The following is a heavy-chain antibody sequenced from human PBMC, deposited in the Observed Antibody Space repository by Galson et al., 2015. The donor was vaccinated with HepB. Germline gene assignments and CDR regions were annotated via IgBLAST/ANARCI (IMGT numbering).Heavy chain of an antibody. CDR3: VRNPPGTGYYDY. J-gene: IGHJ4*02. V-gene: IGHV1-3*01. D-gene: IGHD3-9*01. CDR2: INAGNGKK. CDR1: GCTFTRYA. Sequence: SVKVSCKASGCTFTRYAMHWVRQAPGQRLEWMGWINAGNGKKEYSQKFQGRVTITRDTSASTAYMEMSSLRSEDTAVYYCVRNPPGTGYYDYWGQGTLVTVSS.